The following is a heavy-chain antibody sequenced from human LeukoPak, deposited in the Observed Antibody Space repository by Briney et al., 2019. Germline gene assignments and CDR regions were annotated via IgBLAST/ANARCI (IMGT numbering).Heavy chain of an antibody. J-gene: IGHJ4*02. CDR1: GFTFDDYG. CDR3: TQIGSYLD. Sequence: GGSLRLSCAASGFTFDDYGMSWVRHAPGKGLEWVGRIKSKTDGGTTDYAAPVKGRFTISRDDSKNTLYLQMNSLKTEDTAVYYCTQIGSYLDWGQGTLVTVSS. CDR2: IKSKTDGGTT. V-gene: IGHV3-15*01. D-gene: IGHD1-26*01.